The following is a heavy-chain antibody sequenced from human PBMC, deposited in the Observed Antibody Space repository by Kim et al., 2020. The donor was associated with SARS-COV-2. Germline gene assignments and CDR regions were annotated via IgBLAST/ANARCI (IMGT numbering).Heavy chain of an antibody. CDR3: AADRVVPAATGDYSSDY. CDR1: GFTFTSSA. V-gene: IGHV1-58*01. D-gene: IGHD2-2*01. CDR2: IVVGSGNT. Sequence: SVKVSCKASGFTFTSSAVQWVRQARGQRLEWIGWIVVGSGNTNYAQKFQERVTITRDMSTSTAYMELSSLRSEDTAVYYCAADRVVPAATGDYSSDYWGQGTLVTVSS. J-gene: IGHJ4*02.